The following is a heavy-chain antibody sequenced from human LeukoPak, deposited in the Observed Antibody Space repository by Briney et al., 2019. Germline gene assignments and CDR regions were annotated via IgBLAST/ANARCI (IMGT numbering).Heavy chain of an antibody. CDR2: IYYSGST. Sequence: SETLSLTCTVSGGSISSYYWSWIRQPPGKGLQWIGYIYYSGSTNYNPSLKSRVTISADTSKNQFSLKLSSVTAADTAVYYCASGGDWNYGGYYFDYWGQGTLVTVSS. D-gene: IGHD1-7*01. CDR3: ASGGDWNYGGYYFDY. V-gene: IGHV4-59*01. CDR1: GGSISSYY. J-gene: IGHJ4*02.